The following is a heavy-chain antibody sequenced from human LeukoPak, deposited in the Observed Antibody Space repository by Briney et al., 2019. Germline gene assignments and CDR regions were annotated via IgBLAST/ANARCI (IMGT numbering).Heavy chain of an antibody. V-gene: IGHV3-23*01. D-gene: IGHD6-19*01. CDR1: GFTFSSYA. J-gene: IGHJ4*02. CDR2: ISGSGGST. CDR3: AKLSHSSGWRNYNDY. Sequence: PGGSLRLSCAASGFTFSSYAMSWVRQAPGKGLEWVSAISGSGGSTYYADSVKGRFTISRDNSKNTLYLQMNSLRAEDTAVYYCAKLSHSSGWRNYNDYWGQGTLVTVSS.